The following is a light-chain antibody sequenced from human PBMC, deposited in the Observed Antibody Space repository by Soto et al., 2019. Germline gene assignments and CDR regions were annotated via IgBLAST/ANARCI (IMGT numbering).Light chain of an antibody. CDR2: GAS. J-gene: IGKJ1*01. V-gene: IGKV3-20*01. Sequence: EIVLTQSPGTLSLSPGERPTLSCRASQSVSSSYLAWYQQKPGQAPRLLIYGASSTATGIPDRFSGSGSGTDFTLTISRLEPEDFAVYYCQQYGSSPPWTFGQGTKVEIK. CDR3: QQYGSSPPWT. CDR1: QSVSSSY.